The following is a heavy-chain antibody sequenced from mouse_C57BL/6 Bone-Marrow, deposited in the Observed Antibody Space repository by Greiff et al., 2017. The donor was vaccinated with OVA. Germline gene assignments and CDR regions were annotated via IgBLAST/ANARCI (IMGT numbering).Heavy chain of an antibody. CDR1: GYAFTNYL. CDR3: AKKGLLWLRRGFDY. CDR2: IYPGSGRT. Sequence: VQLQQSGAELVRPGTSVKVSCKASGYAFTNYLIEWVKQRPGQGLEWIGDIYPGSGRTNFNEKFKSKATLTVDTSSSTAYMQLSSLTSEDSAVYYCAKKGLLWLRRGFDYWGQGTTLTVST. V-gene: IGHV1-54*01. J-gene: IGHJ2*01. D-gene: IGHD2-2*01.